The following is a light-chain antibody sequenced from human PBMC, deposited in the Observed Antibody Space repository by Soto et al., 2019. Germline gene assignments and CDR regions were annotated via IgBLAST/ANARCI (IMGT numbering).Light chain of an antibody. CDR1: SSNIGNNY. Sequence: QSVLTQPPSVSAAPGQKVTISCSGSSSNIGNNYVSWYQQLPGTAPKLLIYDNNKRPSGIPDRFSGSKSGTSATLGITGLQTGDEADYYCGTWDGSLSAGRVFGGGTQLTVL. V-gene: IGLV1-51*01. CDR3: GTWDGSLSAGRV. CDR2: DNN. J-gene: IGLJ2*01.